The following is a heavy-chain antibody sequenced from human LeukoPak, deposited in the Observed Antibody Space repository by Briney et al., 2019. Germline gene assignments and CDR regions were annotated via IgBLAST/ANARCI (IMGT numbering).Heavy chain of an antibody. V-gene: IGHV4-31*03. CDR3: ARGKEGDYDSSGYYSY. CDR2: IYYSGST. J-gene: IGHJ4*02. Sequence: SETLSLTCTVSGGSISSGGYYWSWIRQHPGRGLEWIGYIYYSGSTYYNPSLKSRVTISVDTSKNQFSLKLSSVTAADTAVYYCARGKEGDYDSSGYYSYWGQGTLVTVSS. D-gene: IGHD3-22*01. CDR1: GGSISSGGYY.